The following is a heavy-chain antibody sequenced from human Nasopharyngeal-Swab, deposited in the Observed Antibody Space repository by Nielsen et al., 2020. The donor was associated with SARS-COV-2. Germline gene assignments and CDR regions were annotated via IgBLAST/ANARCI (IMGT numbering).Heavy chain of an antibody. Sequence: GGSLRLSCAASGFTFDDDAMHWVRQAPGKGLEWVSGISWNSGSIGYADSVKGRFTISRDNAKNSLYLQMNSLRAEDTALYYCAAYGSGSYYTLWGQGTLVTVSS. J-gene: IGHJ4*02. D-gene: IGHD3-10*01. V-gene: IGHV3-9*01. CDR3: AAYGSGSYYTL. CDR2: ISWNSGSI. CDR1: GFTFDDDA.